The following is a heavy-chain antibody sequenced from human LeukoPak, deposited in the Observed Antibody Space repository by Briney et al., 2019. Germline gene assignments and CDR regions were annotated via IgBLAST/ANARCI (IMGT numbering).Heavy chain of an antibody. CDR1: GGTFSSYA. V-gene: IGHV1-69*05. J-gene: IGHJ4*02. CDR2: IIPIFGTA. CDR3: ARGGWLQFCYFDY. D-gene: IGHD5-24*01. Sequence: SVKVSCKASGGTFSSYAMSWVRQAPGQGLEWMGRIIPIFGTANYAQKFQGRVTITTDESTSTAYMEVSSLRSEDTAVYYCARGGWLQFCYFDYWGQGTLVTVSS.